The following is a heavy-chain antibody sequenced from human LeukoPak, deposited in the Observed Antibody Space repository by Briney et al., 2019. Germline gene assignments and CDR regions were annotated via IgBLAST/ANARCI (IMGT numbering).Heavy chain of an antibody. CDR2: ISSDGSST. CDR1: GFTFSTYW. D-gene: IGHD6-19*01. Sequence: PGGSLRLSCAASGFTFSTYWMHWVRQAPGKGLVWVSRISSDGSSTSYADSVKGRFTISRDNAKNTLYLQMNSLRAEDTAVYYCARGHSSGGGWYFDLWGRGTLVTVSS. J-gene: IGHJ2*01. CDR3: ARGHSSGGGWYFDL. V-gene: IGHV3-74*01.